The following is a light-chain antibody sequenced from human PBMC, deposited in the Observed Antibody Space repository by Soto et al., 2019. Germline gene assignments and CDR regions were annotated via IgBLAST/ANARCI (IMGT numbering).Light chain of an antibody. CDR3: QQYDSSRQWT. J-gene: IGKJ1*01. CDR1: QSVSSSY. V-gene: IGKV3D-20*01. CDR2: DAA. Sequence: PGDRATLSCGASQSVSSSYLAWYQQKPGLAPRLLIYDAASRAPGIPDRFSGSGCGTDFTLTINSLEPKDFAVYYCQQYDSSRQWTFGQGTKVDIK.